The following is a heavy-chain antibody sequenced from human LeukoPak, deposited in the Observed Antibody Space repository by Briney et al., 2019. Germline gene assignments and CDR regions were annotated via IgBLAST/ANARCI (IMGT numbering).Heavy chain of an antibody. J-gene: IGHJ4*02. D-gene: IGHD3-22*01. CDR1: GFTFSSYA. Sequence: GGSLRLSCAASGFTFSSYAMSWVRQAPGKGLEWVSAISGSGDSTYYGDSVKGRFTISRDNSKNTLYLQMNSLRAEDTAVYYCARNQEIDYYDSSGFYWGVEYWGQGTLVTVSS. CDR2: ISGSGDST. CDR3: ARNQEIDYYDSSGFYWGVEY. V-gene: IGHV3-23*01.